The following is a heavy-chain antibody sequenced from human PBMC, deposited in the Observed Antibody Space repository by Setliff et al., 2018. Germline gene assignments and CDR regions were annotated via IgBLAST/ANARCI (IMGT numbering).Heavy chain of an antibody. V-gene: IGHV3-7*01. D-gene: IGHD2-15*01. CDR2: IRQDGSET. Sequence: GGSLRLSCEVSGLSFSSYWLSWVRQAPGQGLQWVANIRQDGSETKYVDSLKGRFTISRDNAKNSLYLQMNNLRAEDTAVYYCARTCSGSGCYAGLESWGQGTPVTVSS. CDR1: GLSFSSYW. J-gene: IGHJ4*02. CDR3: ARTCSGSGCYAGLES.